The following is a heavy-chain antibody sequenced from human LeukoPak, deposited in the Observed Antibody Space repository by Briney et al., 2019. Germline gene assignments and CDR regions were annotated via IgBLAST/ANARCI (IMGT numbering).Heavy chain of an antibody. CDR3: AGSASYYYYGMDV. J-gene: IGHJ6*02. Sequence: SETLSLTCTVSGASISSYYWGWIRQPPGKGLEWIGYIYYIGSTNYNPSLKSRVTISVDTSKNQFSLKLSSVTAADTDVYYCAGSASYYYYGMDVWGQGTTVTVSS. CDR2: IYYIGST. CDR1: GASISSYY. V-gene: IGHV4-59*01.